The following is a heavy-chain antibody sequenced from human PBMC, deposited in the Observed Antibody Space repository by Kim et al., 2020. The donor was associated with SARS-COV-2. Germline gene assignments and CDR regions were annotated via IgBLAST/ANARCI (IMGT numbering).Heavy chain of an antibody. V-gene: IGHV3-11*01. J-gene: IGHJ4*02. Sequence: YADSVKRRFTISRDNAKNSLYLQMDSLRAEDTAVYYCARTQTSIVRSYFDFWRQGTLVTVSS. CDR3: ARTQTSIVRSYFDF. D-gene: IGHD3-22*01.